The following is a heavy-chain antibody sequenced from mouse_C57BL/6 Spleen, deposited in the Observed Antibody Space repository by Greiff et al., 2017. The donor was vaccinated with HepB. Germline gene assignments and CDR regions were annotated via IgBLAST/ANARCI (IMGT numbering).Heavy chain of an antibody. J-gene: IGHJ3*01. V-gene: IGHV1-62-2*01. D-gene: IGHD2-2*01. Sequence: QVQLQQSGAELVKPGASVKLSCKASGYTFTEYTIHWVKQRSGQGLEWIGWFYPGSGSIKYNEKFKDKATLTADKSSSTVYMELSRLTSEDSAVYFCARHEGVYYGYDDGAWFAYWGQGTLVTVSA. CDR3: ARHEGVYYGYDDGAWFAY. CDR1: GYTFTEYT. CDR2: FYPGSGSI.